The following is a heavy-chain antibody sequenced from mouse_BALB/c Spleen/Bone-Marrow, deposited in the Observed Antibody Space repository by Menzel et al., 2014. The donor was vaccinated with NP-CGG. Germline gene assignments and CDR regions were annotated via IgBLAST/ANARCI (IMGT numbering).Heavy chain of an antibody. D-gene: IGHD4-1*01. CDR3: TRGRTWDFDY. V-gene: IGHV1S81*02. J-gene: IGHJ2*01. Sequence: VQLQQSGAELVKPGASVKLSCKASGYTFTSYYMYWVKQRPGQGLEWIGETNPSNGGTNFNEKFKSRATLTVDKSSSTAYMQLSSLTSEDSAVYYCTRGRTWDFDYWGQGTTLTVSS. CDR1: GYTFTSYY. CDR2: TNPSNGGT.